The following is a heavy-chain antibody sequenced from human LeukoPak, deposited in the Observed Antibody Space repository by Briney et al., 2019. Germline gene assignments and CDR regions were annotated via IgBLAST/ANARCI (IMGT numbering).Heavy chain of an antibody. CDR3: ARDGFLQLELDY. V-gene: IGHV3-30-3*01. Sequence: GGSLRLSCAVSGFTFINYAMHWVRQAPGKGLEWVAVASYNGSNKYYADSVKGRFTISKDNSKNTVYLQMNSLRVEDTAVYYCARDGFLQLELDYWGQGTLVTVSS. CDR2: ASYNGSNK. J-gene: IGHJ4*02. CDR1: GFTFINYA. D-gene: IGHD1-1*01.